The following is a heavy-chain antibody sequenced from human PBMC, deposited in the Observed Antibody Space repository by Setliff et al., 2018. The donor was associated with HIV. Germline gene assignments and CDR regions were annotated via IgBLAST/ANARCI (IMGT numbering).Heavy chain of an antibody. D-gene: IGHD3-22*01. CDR2: INGRGDDT. CDR1: VFTFRNYA. V-gene: IGHV3-23*01. Sequence: GGSLRLSCAASVFTFRNYAMSWVRQAPGKGLEWVSTINGRGDDTYYAPSVKGRFIISRDNVKSLVYLQMNSLRADDTAVYYCARGDSNVYYYVYPDYWGQGTLVTVSS. CDR3: ARGDSNVYYYVYPDY. J-gene: IGHJ4*02.